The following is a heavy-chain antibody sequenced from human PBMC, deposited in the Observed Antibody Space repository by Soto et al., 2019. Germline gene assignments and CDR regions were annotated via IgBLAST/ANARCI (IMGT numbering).Heavy chain of an antibody. Sequence: GGSLRLSCAASGFTFSSYWMHLVRQAPGKGLVWVSRINSDGSSTSYADSVKGRFTISRDNAKNTLYLQMNSLRAEDTAVYYCARVPYDTRPYYFYYWDQGRLVTFSS. D-gene: IGHD3-9*01. J-gene: IGHJ4*02. CDR2: INSDGSST. CDR1: GFTFSSYW. CDR3: ARVPYDTRPYYFYY. V-gene: IGHV3-74*01.